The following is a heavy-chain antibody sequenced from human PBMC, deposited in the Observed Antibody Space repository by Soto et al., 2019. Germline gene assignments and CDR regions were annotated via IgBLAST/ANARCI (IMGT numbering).Heavy chain of an antibody. CDR2: ISGSGGST. V-gene: IGHV3-23*01. Sequence: GGSLRLSCAASGFTFSSYAMSWVRQAPEKGLEWVSAISGSGGSTYYADTVKGRFTISRDNSKNTLYLQMNSLRAEDTALYYCAKCIVPITNYYGMDVWGQGTTVTVSS. J-gene: IGHJ6*02. D-gene: IGHD1-26*01. CDR1: GFTFSSYA. CDR3: AKCIVPITNYYGMDV.